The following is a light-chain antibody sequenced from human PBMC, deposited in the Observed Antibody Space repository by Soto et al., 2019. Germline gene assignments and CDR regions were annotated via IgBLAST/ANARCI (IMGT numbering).Light chain of an antibody. V-gene: IGKV1-9*01. CDR2: AAS. Sequence: DIQLTQSPSFLSASVGDRVTITCRASQGVSSYLAWYQQRPGKAPNLLIYAASTLQSGVPSRFSGSGSGTEFTLTISSLQPDDIATYYCQQLNSYPPAFGQGTKVEI. J-gene: IGKJ1*01. CDR3: QQLNSYPPA. CDR1: QGVSSY.